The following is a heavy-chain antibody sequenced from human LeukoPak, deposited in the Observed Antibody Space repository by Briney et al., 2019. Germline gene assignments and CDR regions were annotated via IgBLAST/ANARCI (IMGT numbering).Heavy chain of an antibody. D-gene: IGHD5-18*01. V-gene: IGHV3-30*18. Sequence: GGSLRLSCAASGFTFSSYAMSWVRQAPGKGLEWVAVISYDGSNKYYADSVKGRFTISRDNSKNTLYLQMNSLRAEDTAVYYCAKRGYSYGYVDYWGQGTLVTVSS. CDR1: GFTFSSYA. CDR2: ISYDGSNK. J-gene: IGHJ4*02. CDR3: AKRGYSYGYVDY.